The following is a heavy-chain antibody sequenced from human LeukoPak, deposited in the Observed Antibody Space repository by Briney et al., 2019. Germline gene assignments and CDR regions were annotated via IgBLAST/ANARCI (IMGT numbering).Heavy chain of an antibody. CDR1: GFTFSSYG. J-gene: IGHJ4*02. CDR2: IQNDGTKK. V-gene: IGHV3-30*02. D-gene: IGHD4-23*01. CDR3: AKVVYAGKSHSHYFDY. Sequence: GGSLRLSCAASGFTFSSYGMHWVRQARDRGLEWVAFIQNDGTKKYHPDFVKGRFTICRDNSRNTLYLQMNSLRPEDTAVYYCAKVVYAGKSHSHYFDYWGQGTLVTVSS.